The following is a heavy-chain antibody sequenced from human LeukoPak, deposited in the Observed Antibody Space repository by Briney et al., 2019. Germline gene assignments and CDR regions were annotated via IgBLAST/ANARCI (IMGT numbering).Heavy chain of an antibody. V-gene: IGHV3-30*02. Sequence: PGGSLRLSCAASGFTFSSYGMHWVRQAPGKGLEWVAVIWYDGSNKYSADSVKGRFTISRDNSKNTLYMQMNSLKAEDTAVYYCAKDQFSITMIVVVSPFDYWGQGTLVTVSS. J-gene: IGHJ4*02. CDR2: IWYDGSNK. CDR1: GFTFSSYG. CDR3: AKDQFSITMIVVVSPFDY. D-gene: IGHD3-22*01.